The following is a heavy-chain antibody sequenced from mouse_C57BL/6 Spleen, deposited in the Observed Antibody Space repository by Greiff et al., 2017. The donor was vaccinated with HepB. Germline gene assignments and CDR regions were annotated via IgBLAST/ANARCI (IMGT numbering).Heavy chain of an antibody. CDR2: INYDGSST. J-gene: IGHJ4*01. CDR3: ARARFYAMDY. CDR1: GFTFSDYY. Sequence: EVQLVESEGGLVQPGSSMKLSCTASGFTFSDYYMAWVRQVPEKGLEWVANINYDGSSTYYLDSLKSRFIISRDNAKNTLYLQMSSLKSEDTATYYCARARFYAMDYWGQGTSVTVSS. V-gene: IGHV5-16*01.